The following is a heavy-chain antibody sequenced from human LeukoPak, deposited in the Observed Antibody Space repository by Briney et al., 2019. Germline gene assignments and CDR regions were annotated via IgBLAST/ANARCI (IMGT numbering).Heavy chain of an antibody. J-gene: IGHJ4*02. CDR2: VHLDGTT. CDR3: AREGGFYRPLDY. CDR1: GGSVTSTNW. D-gene: IGHD3-3*01. Sequence: SETLSLTCDVSGGSVTSTNWWTWVRQPPGKGLEWIGEVHLDGTTNYNPSLKSRLIMSVDLPETHISLKLTSVTAADTAVYYCAREGGFYRPLDYSGQGTLVTVSS. V-gene: IGHV4-4*02.